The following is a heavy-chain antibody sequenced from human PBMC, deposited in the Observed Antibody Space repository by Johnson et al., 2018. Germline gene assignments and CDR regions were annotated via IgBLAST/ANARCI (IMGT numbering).Heavy chain of an antibody. CDR2: ITDSGGSA. CDR1: GFTFSTYA. V-gene: IGHV3-23*04. Sequence: EVQLVETGGGLEQPGGSXRLSCAASGFTFSTYAMNWVRQAPGKGLEWVSVITDSGGSAYYAYSVKGRFTISRENSKNTLYLQMNSLKTEDTAFYYCSTGWGGNDYREAWGQGTMVTVSS. D-gene: IGHD1-26*01. CDR3: STGWGGNDYREA. J-gene: IGHJ3*01.